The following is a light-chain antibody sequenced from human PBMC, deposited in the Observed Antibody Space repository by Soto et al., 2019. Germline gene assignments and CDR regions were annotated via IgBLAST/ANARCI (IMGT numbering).Light chain of an antibody. Sequence: QSALTQPASVSGSPVQSITISCTGTSSDVGGYNYVSWYQQHPGKAPKLMIYDVSNRPSGVSNRFSGSKSGNTAFLTISGLQAEDEADYYCSSYTSSSTLVFGTGTKVTVL. CDR3: SSYTSSSTLV. V-gene: IGLV2-14*01. CDR1: SSDVGGYNY. J-gene: IGLJ1*01. CDR2: DVS.